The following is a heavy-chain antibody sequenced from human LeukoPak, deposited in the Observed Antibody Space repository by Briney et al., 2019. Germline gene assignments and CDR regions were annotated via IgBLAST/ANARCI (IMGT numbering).Heavy chain of an antibody. Sequence: GGSLRLSCAASGFTFSNAWMSWVRQAPGKGLEWVGRIKSKADGGTTDHAAPVKDRFTISRDDSKNTLYLQMNSLKTEDTAVYYCTTEHTLGKVGAIDYWGQGTLVTASS. CDR2: IKSKADGGTT. CDR1: GFTFSNAW. CDR3: TTEHTLGKVGAIDY. J-gene: IGHJ4*02. V-gene: IGHV3-15*01. D-gene: IGHD1-26*01.